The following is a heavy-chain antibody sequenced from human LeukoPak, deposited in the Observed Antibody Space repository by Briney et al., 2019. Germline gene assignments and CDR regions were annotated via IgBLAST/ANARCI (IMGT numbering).Heavy chain of an antibody. J-gene: IGHJ4*02. CDR1: GFTLSSYS. D-gene: IGHD2-2*01. CDR3: ARGRGVGDIVVVPADY. CDR2: ISSSSSYI. V-gene: IGHV3-21*01. Sequence: PGGSLRLSCAASGFTLSSYSMNWVRQAPGKGLEWVSSISSSSSYIYYADSVKGRFTISRDNAKNSLYLQMNSLRAEDTAVYYCARGRGVGDIVVVPADYWGQGTLVTVSS.